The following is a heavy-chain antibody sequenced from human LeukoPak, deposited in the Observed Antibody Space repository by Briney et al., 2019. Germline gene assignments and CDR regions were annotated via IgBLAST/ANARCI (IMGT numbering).Heavy chain of an antibody. V-gene: IGHV3-30-3*01. J-gene: IGHJ6*02. D-gene: IGHD2-2*02. CDR1: GFTFSSYA. CDR3: ASDPTDIVVVPAAIGYYYGMDV. Sequence: PGGSLRLSCAASGFTFSSYAMHWVRQAPGKGLEWVAVISYDGSNKYYADSVKGRFTISRDNSKNTLYLQMNSLRAEDTAVYYCASDPTDIVVVPAAIGYYYGMDVWGQGTTVTVSS. CDR2: ISYDGSNK.